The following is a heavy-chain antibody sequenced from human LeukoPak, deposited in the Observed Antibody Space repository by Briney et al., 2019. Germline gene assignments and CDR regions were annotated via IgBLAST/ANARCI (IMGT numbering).Heavy chain of an antibody. J-gene: IGHJ4*02. CDR2: IYAGDCET. CDR3: ARQGCGGTCCHAFDY. V-gene: IGHV5-51*01. D-gene: IGHD2-15*01. Sequence: PGESLKISCKASGYSFTNSWIAWVRPMPGKGVGCMGIIYAGDCETRYSPSFRGQVSISVDKSTSTAYLQWSSLKASDTAMYFCARQGCGGTCCHAFDYWGQGTLVTVSS. CDR1: GYSFTNSW.